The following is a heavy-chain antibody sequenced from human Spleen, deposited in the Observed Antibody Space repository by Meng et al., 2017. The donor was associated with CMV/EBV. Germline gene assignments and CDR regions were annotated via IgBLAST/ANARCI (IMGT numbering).Heavy chain of an antibody. D-gene: IGHD4-11*01. CDR2: MNPNSGNT. V-gene: IGHV1-8*01. J-gene: IGHJ6*02. CDR1: GYTFTIYD. Sequence: ASVKVSCKASGYTFTIYDINWVRQATGQGLEWMGWMNPNSGNTGYAQKFQGRVTITRNTSISTAYMELSSLRSEDTAVYYCAREPPYSDGMDVWGQGTTVTVSS. CDR3: AREPPYSDGMDV.